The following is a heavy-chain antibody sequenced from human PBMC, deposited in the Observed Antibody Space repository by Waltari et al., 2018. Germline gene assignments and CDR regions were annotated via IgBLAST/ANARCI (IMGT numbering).Heavy chain of an antibody. CDR1: GFTFSNYW. J-gene: IGHJ4*02. CDR3: VQGGFYYAD. CDR2: IKPDGSEK. V-gene: IGHV3-7*01. Sequence: EVQVVESGGGLVQPGGSLRLSCVASGFTFSNYWMSWVRQAPGKGLEWVDNIKPDGSEKNHVDSVKGRFTISRDNAKNSLYLQMNSLRAEDTAVYYCVQGGFYYADWGQGTLVTVSS. D-gene: IGHD3-10*01.